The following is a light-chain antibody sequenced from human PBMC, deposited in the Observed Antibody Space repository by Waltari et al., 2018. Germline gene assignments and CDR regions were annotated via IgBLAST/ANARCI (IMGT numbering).Light chain of an antibody. CDR1: ESVKNN. CDR3: HQYHTLPLT. CDR2: KAS. Sequence: DVQLTHSPSTLSASVGDRVTITCRASESVKNNLAWYQHQPGKAPKVLVHKASRLESGVPSRFSGSGYGPEFTLTISSLEPDDFATYYCHQYHTLPLTFGGGPKVEIK. J-gene: IGKJ4*01. V-gene: IGKV1-5*03.